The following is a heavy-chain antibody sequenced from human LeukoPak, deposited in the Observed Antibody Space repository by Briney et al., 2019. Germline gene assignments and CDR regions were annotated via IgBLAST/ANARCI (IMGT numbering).Heavy chain of an antibody. J-gene: IGHJ6*02. V-gene: IGHV4-39*01. CDR3: ARSEYQYRRPSGLDV. CDR1: GGSISSSSSH. Sequence: KPSETLSLTCTVSGGSISSSSSHWAWIRQPPGKGLEWIGSIFYSGTTYYNPSLKSRVTISVDTSKNQFSLKLSPVTAADTAVYYCARSEYQYRRPSGLDVWGQGTTVTVSS. CDR2: IFYSGTT. D-gene: IGHD2-2*01.